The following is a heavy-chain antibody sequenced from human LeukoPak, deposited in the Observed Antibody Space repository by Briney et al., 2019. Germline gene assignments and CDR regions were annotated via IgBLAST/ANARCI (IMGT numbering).Heavy chain of an antibody. CDR2: VYYSGST. Sequence: SETLSLTCTVSGGSISNDYWNWVRQPPGKGLEWIGYVYYSGSTDYNPSLKSRVTISVDTSKNQFSLKLSSMTAADTAVYYRARRRSGDSHFDYWGQGTLVTVSS. CDR1: GGSISNDY. CDR3: ARRRSGDSHFDY. D-gene: IGHD3-16*01. V-gene: IGHV4-59*08. J-gene: IGHJ4*02.